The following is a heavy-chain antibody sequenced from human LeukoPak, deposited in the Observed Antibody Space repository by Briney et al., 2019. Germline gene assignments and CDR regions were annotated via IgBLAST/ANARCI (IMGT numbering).Heavy chain of an antibody. V-gene: IGHV3-23*01. J-gene: IGHJ5*02. CDR1: GFTFSYYA. CDR3: ASIVVVVAARFDP. CDR2: ISGSGGSI. Sequence: GGSLRLSCAASGFTFSYYAMNWVRQAPGKGLEWVSVISGSGGSIYYADSVKGRFTISRDNSKNTLYLQMNSLRAEDTAVYYCASIVVVVAARFDPWGQGTLVTVSS. D-gene: IGHD2-15*01.